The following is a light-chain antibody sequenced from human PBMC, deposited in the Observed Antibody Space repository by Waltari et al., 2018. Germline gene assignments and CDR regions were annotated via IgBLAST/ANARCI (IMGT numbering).Light chain of an antibody. Sequence: QSALTPPPSASGSPGQSVTISCTGTSSDAGGSNYVSWYQQHPGKAPKLLFYEVPKRPSGVPDRFSGSKSGNTASLTVSGLQAEDEADYFCSSFAGTNQGAFGGGTKLTVL. CDR3: SSFAGTNQGA. CDR2: EVP. V-gene: IGLV2-8*01. CDR1: SSDAGGSNY. J-gene: IGLJ2*01.